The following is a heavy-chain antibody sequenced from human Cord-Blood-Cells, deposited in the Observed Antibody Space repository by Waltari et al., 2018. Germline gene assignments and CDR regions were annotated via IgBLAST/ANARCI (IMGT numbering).Heavy chain of an antibody. CDR3: ARESIAARYWYFDL. D-gene: IGHD6-6*01. V-gene: IGHV1-2*02. J-gene: IGHJ2*01. CDR1: GYTFTGYY. Sequence: SVKVSCKASGYTFTGYYMHWVRQAPGQGLEWIGWINPNSGGTNYAQKFQGRVTMTRDTSISTAYMELSRLRSDDTAVYYCARESIAARYWYFDLWGRGTLVTVSS. CDR2: INPNSGGT.